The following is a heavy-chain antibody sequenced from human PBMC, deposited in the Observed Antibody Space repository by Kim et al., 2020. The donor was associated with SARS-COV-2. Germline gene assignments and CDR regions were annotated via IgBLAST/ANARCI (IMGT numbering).Heavy chain of an antibody. V-gene: IGHV1-3*01. J-gene: IGHJ4*02. CDR2: T. CDR3: ARSEVVITTFDY. D-gene: IGHD3-22*01. Sequence: TKYSQKFQGRVTITRDTSAGTAYMELSSLRSEDTAVYYCARSEVVITTFDYWGQGTLVTVSS.